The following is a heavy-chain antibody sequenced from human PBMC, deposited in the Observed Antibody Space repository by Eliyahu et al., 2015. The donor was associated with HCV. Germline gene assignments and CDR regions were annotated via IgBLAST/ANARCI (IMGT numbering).Heavy chain of an antibody. Sequence: EVQLVESGGGLVKPGGSLRLSCAASGFTFSNAWMSWVRQAPGKGLEWVGRIKSKTDGGTTDYAAPVKGRFTISRDDSKNTLYLQMNSLKTEDTAVYYCTGQWLVLGQYYFDYWGQGTLVTVSS. D-gene: IGHD6-19*01. V-gene: IGHV3-15*01. CDR3: TGQWLVLGQYYFDY. J-gene: IGHJ4*02. CDR1: GFTFSNAW. CDR2: IKSKTDGGTT.